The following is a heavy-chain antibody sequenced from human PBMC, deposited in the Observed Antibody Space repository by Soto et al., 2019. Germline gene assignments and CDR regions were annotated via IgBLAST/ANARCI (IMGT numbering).Heavy chain of an antibody. CDR2: MHRGGST. CDR1: GFSVSGSS. Sequence: GSLRLSCVVSGFSVSGSSIFWVRQATGKGLEWVSLMHRGGSTDNADSVKGRFTTSRGKSKNTLYLHMNGLRVEDTAVYYCARVNTTLVDHFDCWGQGTLATVSS. CDR3: ARVNTTLVDHFDC. V-gene: IGHV3-53*01. D-gene: IGHD5-18*01. J-gene: IGHJ4*02.